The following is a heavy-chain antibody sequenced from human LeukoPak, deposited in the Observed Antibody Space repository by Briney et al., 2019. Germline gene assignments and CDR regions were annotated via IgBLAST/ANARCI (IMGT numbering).Heavy chain of an antibody. CDR2: VSTDGDT. Sequence: PGGALRLSCAASGFTFSRYAMSWVRQAPGKGLEWVSSVSTDGDTYYTDSVKGRFTISRDTPRNTLFLQMTSLRAEDTALYYCARCRSGSVAGTSDYWGQGTLVIVSS. CDR1: GFTFSRYA. D-gene: IGHD6-19*01. CDR3: ARCRSGSVAGTSDY. V-gene: IGHV3-23*01. J-gene: IGHJ4*02.